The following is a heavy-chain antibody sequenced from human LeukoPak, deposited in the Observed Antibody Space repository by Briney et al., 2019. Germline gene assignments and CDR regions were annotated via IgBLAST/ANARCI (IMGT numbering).Heavy chain of an antibody. V-gene: IGHV3-23*01. CDR3: AKDPTDFDSSGQTYFDY. CDR2: ISAGGGRT. Sequence: GGSLRLSCAASGFTFSSYSMNWVRQAPGKGLEWVSGISAGGGRTFYADSVKGRFTISRDNSKNTLYLQMDSLKAEDTATYYCAKDPTDFDSSGQTYFDYWGQGTLVTVSS. CDR1: GFTFSSYS. J-gene: IGHJ4*02. D-gene: IGHD3-22*01.